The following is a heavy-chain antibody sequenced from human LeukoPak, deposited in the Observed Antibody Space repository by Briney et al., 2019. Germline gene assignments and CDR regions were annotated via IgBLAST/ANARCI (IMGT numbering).Heavy chain of an antibody. Sequence: GGSLRLSCAASGFTFSSYSMNWVRQAPGKGLEWVSSISSSSSYIYCADSVKGRFTISRDNAKNSLYLQMNSLRAEDTAVYYCARDYPTYYDFWSGRSAFDIWGQGTMVTVSS. CDR2: ISSSSSYI. J-gene: IGHJ3*02. D-gene: IGHD3-3*01. CDR3: ARDYPTYYDFWSGRSAFDI. V-gene: IGHV3-21*01. CDR1: GFTFSSYS.